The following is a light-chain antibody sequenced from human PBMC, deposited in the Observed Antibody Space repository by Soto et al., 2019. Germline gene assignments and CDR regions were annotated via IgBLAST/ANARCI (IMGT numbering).Light chain of an antibody. CDR1: QSVSSSY. CDR3: QQYNNGPPWT. Sequence: EIVLTQSTGTLSLSPGERSTLSCMASQSVSSSYLAWYQQKPGQAPRLLIYGASSRATGIPARFSGSGSGTEFTLTISSLQSEDFAVYYCQQYNNGPPWTFGQGTKV. V-gene: IGKV3-15*01. J-gene: IGKJ1*01. CDR2: GAS.